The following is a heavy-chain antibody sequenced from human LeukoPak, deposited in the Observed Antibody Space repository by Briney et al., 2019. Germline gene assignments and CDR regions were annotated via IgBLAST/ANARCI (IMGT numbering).Heavy chain of an antibody. J-gene: IGHJ4*02. CDR1: GFTFSSYS. CDR2: ISGSGGST. Sequence: GGSLRLSCAASGFTFSSYSMSWVRQAPGKGLEWVSAISGSGGSTYYAGSVKGRFTISRDNSKSTLFLQMNSLRAEDTAVYYCAKDPRVGSRVATPCHWGQGTLVTVSS. CDR3: AKDPRVGSRVATPCH. V-gene: IGHV3-23*01. D-gene: IGHD5-24*01.